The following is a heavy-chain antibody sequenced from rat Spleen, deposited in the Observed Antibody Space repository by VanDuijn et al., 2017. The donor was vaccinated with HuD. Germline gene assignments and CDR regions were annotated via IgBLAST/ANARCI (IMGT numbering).Heavy chain of an antibody. CDR2: INYEGSSI. J-gene: IGHJ2*01. CDR3: TRGYYFDY. CDR1: GFTFSNYY. Sequence: EVQLVESGGGLVQPGRSLKLSCAASGFTFSNYYMAWVRQAPKKGLEWVASINYEGSSIYYGESVKGRFTISRDNAKSTLYLQMDSLRSEDTATYYCTRGYYFDYWGQGVMVTVSS. V-gene: IGHV5-22*01.